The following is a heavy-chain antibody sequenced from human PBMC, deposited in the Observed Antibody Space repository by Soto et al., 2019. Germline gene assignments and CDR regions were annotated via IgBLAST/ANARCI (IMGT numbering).Heavy chain of an antibody. CDR2: ISHSGGS. CDR1: GGSFSGYY. CDR3: ARGIATTPAVQGAAPDNCYFDS. D-gene: IGHD1-1*01. V-gene: IGHV4-34*01. Sequence: SETLSLTCAVYGGSFSGYYWSWILQPPGKGLEWIGNISHSGGSNQNPSLKSRVTISVDTSKNQFSLKLKSVTAADTAVYYCARGIATTPAVQGAAPDNCYFDSSGLGTRVTVS. J-gene: IGHJ5*01.